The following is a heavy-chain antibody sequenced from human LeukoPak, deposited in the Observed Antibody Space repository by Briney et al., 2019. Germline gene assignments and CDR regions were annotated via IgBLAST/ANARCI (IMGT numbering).Heavy chain of an antibody. CDR1: GFTFSSYG. D-gene: IGHD3-10*01. CDR2: VSYAGNTK. V-gene: IGHV3-30*18. J-gene: IGHJ4*02. Sequence: GRSLRLSCAASGFTFSSYGMHWVRQAPGKGLEWVAVVSYAGNTKYYADSVKGRFTISRDNSKNTLYLQMDSLRAEDTAVYYCAKRGSESYSVDYWGQGTLVTVSS. CDR3: AKRGSESYSVDY.